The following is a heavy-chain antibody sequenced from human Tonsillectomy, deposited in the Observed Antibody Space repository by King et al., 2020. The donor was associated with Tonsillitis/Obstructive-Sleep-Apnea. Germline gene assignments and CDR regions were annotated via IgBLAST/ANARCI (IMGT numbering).Heavy chain of an antibody. J-gene: IGHJ6*02. Sequence: VQLVESGGGLVKPGGSLRLSCAASGFTFNSYSMNWVRQAPGKGLEWVSSISGSSSYRYYADSVKGRCTISRDNAKNSLFLQMNSLRAEGTAVYYCASAFGDTPYYYGVDVWRQGTTDTVPS. D-gene: IGHD4-17*01. CDR1: GFTFNSYS. V-gene: IGHV3-21*01. CDR2: ISGSSSYR. CDR3: ASAFGDTPYYYGVDV.